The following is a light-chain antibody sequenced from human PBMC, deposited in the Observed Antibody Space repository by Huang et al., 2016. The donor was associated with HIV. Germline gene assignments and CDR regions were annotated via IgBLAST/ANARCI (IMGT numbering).Light chain of an antibody. CDR3: QQYDIHPLT. CDR2: AAS. CDR1: QDINNF. V-gene: IGKV1-8*01. Sequence: IRMTQSPSSLSASTGDRVTITCRANQDINNFLAWYQQRPGSVPKLLIYAASTLQSVLHSMFSGNVSGTDFTLTIGCLHSEDVATYYCQQYDIHPLTFGPGTRVDIK. J-gene: IGKJ3*01.